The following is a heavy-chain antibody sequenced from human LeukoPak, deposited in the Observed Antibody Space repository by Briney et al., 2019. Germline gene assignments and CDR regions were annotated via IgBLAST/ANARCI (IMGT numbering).Heavy chain of an antibody. D-gene: IGHD6-13*01. CDR2: ISYDGSNK. V-gene: IGHV3-30*18. CDR3: AKLLRRGAAAGDFDY. Sequence: PGGSLRLSCAASGFTFSSYGMHWVRQAPGKGLEWVAVISYDGSNKYYADSVKGRFTISRDNSKNTLYLQMNSLRAEDTAVYYCAKLLRRGAAAGDFDYWGQGTLVTVSS. J-gene: IGHJ4*02. CDR1: GFTFSSYG.